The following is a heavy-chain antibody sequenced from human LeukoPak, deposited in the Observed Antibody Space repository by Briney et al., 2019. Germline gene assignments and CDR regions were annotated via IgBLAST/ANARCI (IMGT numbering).Heavy chain of an antibody. Sequence: PGGSLRLSCAASGFTFISYAMSWVRQAPGKGLEWVSSIGGSGDNTFYADSVKDRFTISRDNSKNTLFLQMNSLRAEDTAVYYCAKGRGTTVTSAANYWGQGTLVTVSS. CDR2: IGGSGDNT. CDR1: GFTFISYA. V-gene: IGHV3-23*01. D-gene: IGHD4-17*01. J-gene: IGHJ4*02. CDR3: AKGRGTTVTSAANY.